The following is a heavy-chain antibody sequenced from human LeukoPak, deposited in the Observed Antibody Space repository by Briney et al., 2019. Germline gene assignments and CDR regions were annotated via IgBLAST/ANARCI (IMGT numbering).Heavy chain of an antibody. CDR3: ARVHRGYSYGRLDY. V-gene: IGHV3-74*01. CDR2: INSDGSST. J-gene: IGHJ4*02. D-gene: IGHD5-18*01. CDR1: GFTFSNYW. Sequence: GGSLRLSCAASGFTFSNYWMHWVRQAPGKGLVWVSRINSDGSSTNYADSVKGRFTISRDNAKNSLYLEMNSLRDEDTAVYYCARVHRGYSYGRLDYWGQGTLVTVSS.